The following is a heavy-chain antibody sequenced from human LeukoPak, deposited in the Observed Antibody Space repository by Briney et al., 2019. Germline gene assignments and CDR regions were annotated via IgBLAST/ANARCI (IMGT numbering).Heavy chain of an antibody. Sequence: SETLSLTCTVSGGSISSSSYYWGWIRQPPGKGLEWIGSIYYNGSTYYNPSLKSRVTMSVDTSKNQFSLKLSSVTAADTAVYYCAREDCSGGSCYPDYWGQGTLVTVSS. J-gene: IGHJ4*02. CDR3: AREDCSGGSCYPDY. CDR1: GGSISSSSYY. CDR2: IYYNGST. V-gene: IGHV4-39*07. D-gene: IGHD2-15*01.